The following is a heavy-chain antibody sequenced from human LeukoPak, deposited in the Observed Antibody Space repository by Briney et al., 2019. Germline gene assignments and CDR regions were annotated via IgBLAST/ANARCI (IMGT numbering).Heavy chain of an antibody. Sequence: GGSLRLSCAASGFTFSSYAMSWVRQAPGKGLEWVSAISGSGGSTYYEDSVKGRFTSSRDNSKNTLYLQMHSLKAEDTAVYYCAKVRSGWYVNFDYWGQGTLVTVSS. J-gene: IGHJ4*02. CDR2: ISGSGGST. V-gene: IGHV3-23*01. CDR1: GFTFSSYA. D-gene: IGHD6-19*01. CDR3: AKVRSGWYVNFDY.